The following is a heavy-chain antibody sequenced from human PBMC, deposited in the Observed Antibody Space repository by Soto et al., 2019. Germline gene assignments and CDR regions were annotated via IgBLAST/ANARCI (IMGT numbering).Heavy chain of an antibody. J-gene: IGHJ4*02. CDR1: GFTFSDXY. V-gene: IGHV3-11*06. Sequence: LXLXCAASGFTFSDXYMSWILHAPGKWLEWVSYISSSSSYTNYADSLKGRFTISRENAKNSLYLQMNSLIAEDAAVYYCARVGYSGYDTGGLFDYWGQGTLGTVSS. CDR2: ISSSSSYT. CDR3: ARVGYSGYDTGGLFDY. D-gene: IGHD5-12*01.